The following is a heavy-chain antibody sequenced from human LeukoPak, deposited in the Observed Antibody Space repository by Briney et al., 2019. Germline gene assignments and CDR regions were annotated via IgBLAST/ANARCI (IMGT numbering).Heavy chain of an antibody. Sequence: GGSLRLSCAASGFTFDDYGMSWVRHAPGKGLEWVSGINWNGGSTGYAGSVKGRFTISRDNAKNSLYLQMNSLRAEDTALYYCARDCSGKLGFDYWGQGTLVTVSS. CDR3: ARDCSGKLGFDY. V-gene: IGHV3-20*04. D-gene: IGHD2-15*01. J-gene: IGHJ4*02. CDR2: INWNGGST. CDR1: GFTFDDYG.